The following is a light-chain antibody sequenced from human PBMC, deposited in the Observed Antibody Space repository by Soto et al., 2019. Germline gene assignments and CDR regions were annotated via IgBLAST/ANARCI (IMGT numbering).Light chain of an antibody. CDR2: DAS. CDR1: QSISSW. J-gene: IGKJ1*01. V-gene: IGKV1-5*01. Sequence: DIPITQSPSTVSASVGDRVTITCRASQSISSWLAWYQQKPGKAPKLLIYDASSLESGVPSRFSGSGSGTEFTLTISSLQPDDFATYYCQQYSTYTPRTFGQGTKVDIK. CDR3: QQYSTYTPRT.